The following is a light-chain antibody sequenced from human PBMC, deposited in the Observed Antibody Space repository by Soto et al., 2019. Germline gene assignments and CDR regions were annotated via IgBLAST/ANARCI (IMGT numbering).Light chain of an antibody. CDR2: GAS. Sequence: EVVMTQSPATLSVSPGERATLSCRASQSVNANLAWYQQKPGQAPRLLIHGASNRATGIPARFSGSGFGTESILTICSLQSEDFAVYYCQQYNTWLWTFGQGTKVEI. V-gene: IGKV3-15*01. J-gene: IGKJ1*01. CDR1: QSVNAN. CDR3: QQYNTWLWT.